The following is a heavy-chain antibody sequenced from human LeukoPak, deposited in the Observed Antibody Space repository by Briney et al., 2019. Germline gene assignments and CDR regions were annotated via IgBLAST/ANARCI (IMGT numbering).Heavy chain of an antibody. Sequence: GASVKVSCKASGYTFTGYYMHWVRQAPGQGLEWMGWINPNSGGTNYAQKFQGRVTMTRDTSISTAYLQWSSLKASDTAMYYCAGAWTLDYGMDVWGQGTTVTVSS. V-gene: IGHV1-2*02. CDR3: AGAWTLDYGMDV. D-gene: IGHD1-1*01. CDR1: GYTFTGYY. J-gene: IGHJ6*02. CDR2: INPNSGGT.